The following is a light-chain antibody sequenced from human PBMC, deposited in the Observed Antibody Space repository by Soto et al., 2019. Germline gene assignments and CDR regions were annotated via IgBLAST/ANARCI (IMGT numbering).Light chain of an antibody. CDR1: QSISSY. CDR2: AAS. CDR3: LQHNSYPLT. J-gene: IGKJ4*01. V-gene: IGKV1-17*01. Sequence: DIQMTQSPSSLSASVGDRVTITCRASQSISSYLNWYQQKPGKAPKRLIYAASSLQSGVPSRFSGSGSGTEFTLAISSLQPEDFATYYCLQHNSYPLTFGGGIKVDIK.